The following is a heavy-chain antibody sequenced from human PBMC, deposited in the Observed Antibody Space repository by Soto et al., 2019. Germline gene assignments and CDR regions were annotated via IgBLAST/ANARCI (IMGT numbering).Heavy chain of an antibody. J-gene: IGHJ4*02. Sequence: QIQLIQSGPEGKRPGASVKVSCRSSGYTFTQYGMSWVRQAPGQGLEWLGWVSGSRDNTTYVDKVRGRVTMTTDPSRGKAYLERRSLRPAAPAVYSCGGDGNLQSIAAPGGPITYWGRGPL. D-gene: IGHD3-10*01. CDR2: VSGSRDNT. CDR1: GYTFTQYG. CDR3: GGDGNLQSIAAPGGPITY. V-gene: IGHV1-18*01.